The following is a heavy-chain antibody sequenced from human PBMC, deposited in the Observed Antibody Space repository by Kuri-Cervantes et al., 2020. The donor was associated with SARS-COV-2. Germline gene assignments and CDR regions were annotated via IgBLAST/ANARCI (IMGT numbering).Heavy chain of an antibody. CDR1: GFTFRNYG. V-gene: IGHV3-30*02. D-gene: IGHD3-3*01. Sequence: GESLKISCAPSGFTFRNYGMHWGRLAPGKGLEWMAFIRYDGHSEDYADSVKGRFTVSRGNSKNTLYLQMNSLTTEDTAVYYCAKSNLHSDYYFDYWGQGTLVTVSS. CDR3: AKSNLHSDYYFDY. J-gene: IGHJ4*02. CDR2: IRYDGHSE.